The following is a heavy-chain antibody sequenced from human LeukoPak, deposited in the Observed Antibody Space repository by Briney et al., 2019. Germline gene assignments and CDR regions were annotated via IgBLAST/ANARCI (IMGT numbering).Heavy chain of an antibody. D-gene: IGHD3-22*01. CDR1: GFTFSSYS. Sequence: GGSLRLSCAASGFTFSSYSMNWVRQAPGKGLEWVSSISSSSSNIYYADSVKGRFTISRDNAKNSLYLQMNSLRAEDTAVYYCARAADYYDSSGYYLIDWFDPWGQGTLVTVSS. CDR2: ISSSSSNI. CDR3: ARAADYYDSSGYYLIDWFDP. V-gene: IGHV3-21*01. J-gene: IGHJ5*02.